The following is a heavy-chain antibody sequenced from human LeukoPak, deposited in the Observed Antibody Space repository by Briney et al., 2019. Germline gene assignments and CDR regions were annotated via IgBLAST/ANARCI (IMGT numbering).Heavy chain of an antibody. Sequence: SETLSLTCTVSGGSISSGGYYWSWMRPHPGKGLEGVGDIYDSGSTYYNPSLKSRVTISVDTSKNQFSLKLSSVTAADTAVYYCARDLWNHDRPDRTSWFDPWGQGTLVTVSS. CDR1: GGSISSGGYY. V-gene: IGHV4-31*03. CDR2: IYDSGST. CDR3: ARDLWNHDRPDRTSWFDP. D-gene: IGHD1-1*01. J-gene: IGHJ5*02.